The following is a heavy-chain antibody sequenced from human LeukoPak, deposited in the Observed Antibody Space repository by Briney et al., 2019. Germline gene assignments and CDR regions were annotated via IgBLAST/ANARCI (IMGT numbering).Heavy chain of an antibody. J-gene: IGHJ4*02. CDR3: ARACPYYDSSGYYLGIRDPFDY. D-gene: IGHD3-22*01. CDR2: INHSGST. V-gene: IGHV4-34*01. CDR1: GGSFSGYY. Sequence: SETLSLTCAVYGGSFSGYYWSWIRQPPGKGLEWIGEINHSGSTNYNPSLKSRVTISVDTSKNQFSLKLSSVTAADTAVYYCARACPYYDSSGYYLGIRDPFDYWGRGTRVTVSS.